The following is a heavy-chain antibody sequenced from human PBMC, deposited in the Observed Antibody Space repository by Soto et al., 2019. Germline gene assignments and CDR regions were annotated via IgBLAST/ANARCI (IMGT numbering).Heavy chain of an antibody. Sequence: GGSLRLSCAASGFTFSSYAMSWVRQAPGKGLEWVSAISGSGGSTYYANSVKGRFTISRDNSKNTLYLQMNSLTAEDTAVYYCAKDNGRGSSGWYEWEYFQHWGQGTLVTVSS. D-gene: IGHD6-19*01. CDR2: ISGSGGST. CDR1: GFTFSSYA. CDR3: AKDNGRGSSGWYEWEYFQH. V-gene: IGHV3-23*01. J-gene: IGHJ1*01.